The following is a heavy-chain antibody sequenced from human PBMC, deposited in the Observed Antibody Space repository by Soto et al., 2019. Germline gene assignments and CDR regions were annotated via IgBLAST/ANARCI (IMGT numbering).Heavy chain of an antibody. J-gene: IGHJ6*02. Sequence: VSGPTLVNPTQTLTLTCTFSGFSLSTSGVGVGWIRQPPGKALEWLALIYWNDDKRYSPSLKSRLTITKDTSKNQVVLTMTNMDPVDTDTYYCAHRPLNDHSGRYPMRYYYGIDVSGQGTTVTVYS. CDR2: IYWNDDK. CDR1: GFSLSTSGVG. D-gene: IGHD1-26*01. CDR3: AHRPLNDHSGRYPMRYYYGIDV. V-gene: IGHV2-5*01.